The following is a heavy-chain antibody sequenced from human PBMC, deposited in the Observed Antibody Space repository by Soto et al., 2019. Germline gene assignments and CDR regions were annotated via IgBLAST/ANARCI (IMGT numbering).Heavy chain of an antibody. Sequence: PGGSLRLSCAASGFTFSSYAMSWVRQAPGKGLEWVAVISYDGNTQYYADSVKGRFTVSRDNSNNMLYVQMNNLRDEDTAMYYCAKETNAYEINFWGQGTLVTVSS. CDR1: GFTFSSYA. CDR3: AKETNAYEINF. J-gene: IGHJ4*02. V-gene: IGHV3-30-3*01. CDR2: ISYDGNTQ. D-gene: IGHD3-9*01.